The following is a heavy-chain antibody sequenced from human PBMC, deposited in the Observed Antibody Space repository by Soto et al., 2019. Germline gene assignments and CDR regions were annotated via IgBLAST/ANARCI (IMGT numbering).Heavy chain of an antibody. CDR3: ARVGTLAAAGTGRWFDP. Sequence: SETLSLTCAVYGGSFSGYYWSWIRQPPGKGLEWIGEINHSGSTNYNPSLKSRVTISVDTSKNQFSLKLSSVTAADTAVYYCARVGTLAAAGTGRWFDPWGQGTLVTVSS. J-gene: IGHJ5*02. CDR1: GGSFSGYY. D-gene: IGHD6-13*01. CDR2: INHSGST. V-gene: IGHV4-34*01.